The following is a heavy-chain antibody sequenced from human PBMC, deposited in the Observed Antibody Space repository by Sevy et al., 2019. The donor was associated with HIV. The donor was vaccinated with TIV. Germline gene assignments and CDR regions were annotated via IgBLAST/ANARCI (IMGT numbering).Heavy chain of an antibody. CDR2: IWWDGSNK. J-gene: IGHJ6*02. V-gene: IGHV3-33*01. Sequence: GGSLRLSCVASGFTFSSYGMHWVRQAPGKGLEWVAVIWWDGSNKYYADSVKGRFTISRDNSKKPLYLQMNSLRAEDTAVYYCARDVRGGEWLSFGMDVRGQGTTVTVSS. D-gene: IGHD3-3*01. CDR3: ARDVRGGEWLSFGMDV. CDR1: GFTFSSYG.